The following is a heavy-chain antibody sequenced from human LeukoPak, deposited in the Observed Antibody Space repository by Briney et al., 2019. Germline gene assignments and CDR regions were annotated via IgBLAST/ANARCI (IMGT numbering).Heavy chain of an antibody. Sequence: SVTLSLTCTVSGASISGHYLTWLRQPPGKGLEWIGYISHIGSTNYNPSLKSRVTISVDTSKNQFSLKLTSVTAADTAVYYCARDRISINALDMWGQGTMVTVSS. D-gene: IGHD1-14*01. CDR2: ISHIGST. CDR3: ARDRISINALDM. J-gene: IGHJ3*02. V-gene: IGHV4-59*11. CDR1: GASISGHY.